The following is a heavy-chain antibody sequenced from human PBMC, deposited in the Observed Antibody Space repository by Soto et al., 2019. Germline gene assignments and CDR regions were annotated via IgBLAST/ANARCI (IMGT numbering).Heavy chain of an antibody. CDR3: ARVSHAWFDP. J-gene: IGHJ5*02. CDR1: GYTFTTYG. V-gene: IGHV1-18*01. Sequence: ASEKVSCKASGYTFTTYGITWVRQAPGQGLEWMGWISAYNGNTNYAQKLQGRITMTTDTSTSTAYMELRSLRSDDTSVYYCARVSHAWFDPWGQGTLVTVSS. CDR2: ISAYNGNT.